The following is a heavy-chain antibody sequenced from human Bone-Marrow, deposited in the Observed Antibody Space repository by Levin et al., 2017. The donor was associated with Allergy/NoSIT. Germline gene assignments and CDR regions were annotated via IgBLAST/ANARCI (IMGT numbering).Heavy chain of an antibody. V-gene: IGHV1-8*01. Sequence: GASVKVSCKASGYSFPSYDIYWVRRASGQGLEWMGWMNPKSASTGYAQKFRGRVTMTTDTSISTAYMELTTLRSDDTAVYYCARGTLVVGATGELDGFDVWGQGTMVTVSS. CDR2: MNPKSAST. D-gene: IGHD1-26*01. CDR3: ARGTLVVGATGELDGFDV. J-gene: IGHJ3*01. CDR1: GYSFPSYD.